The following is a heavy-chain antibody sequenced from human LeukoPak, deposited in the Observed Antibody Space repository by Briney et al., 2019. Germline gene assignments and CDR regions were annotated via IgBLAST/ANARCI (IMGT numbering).Heavy chain of an antibody. D-gene: IGHD3-9*01. Sequence: SVKVSCKASGGTFSSYAISWVRQASGQGLEWMGGIIPIFGTANYAQKFQGRVTITADESTSTAYMELSSLRSEDTAVYYCARGPYYDILTGLDYWGQGTLVTVSS. CDR1: GGTFSSYA. J-gene: IGHJ4*02. CDR3: ARGPYYDILTGLDY. CDR2: IIPIFGTA. V-gene: IGHV1-69*01.